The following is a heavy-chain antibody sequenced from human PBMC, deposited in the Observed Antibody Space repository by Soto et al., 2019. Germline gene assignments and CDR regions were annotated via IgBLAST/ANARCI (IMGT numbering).Heavy chain of an antibody. Sequence: HPGGSLRLSCAASGFTFSSYAMSWVRQAPGKGLEWVSAISGSGGSTYYADSVKGRFTISRDKSKNTLYLQMNSLRAEDTAVYYCAKDLHSSSWCDKCDYCGQGSLVTVPQ. CDR2: ISGSGGST. J-gene: IGHJ4*02. V-gene: IGHV3-23*01. D-gene: IGHD6-13*01. CDR3: AKDLHSSSWCDKCDY. CDR1: GFTFSSYA.